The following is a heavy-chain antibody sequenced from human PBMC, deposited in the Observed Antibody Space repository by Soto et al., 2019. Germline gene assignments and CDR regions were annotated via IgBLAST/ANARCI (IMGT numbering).Heavy chain of an antibody. CDR2: IYYSGST. J-gene: IGHJ4*02. CDR3: ARHSRTRGFDY. D-gene: IGHD3-10*01. CDR1: GGSISSSSYY. V-gene: IGHV4-39*01. Sequence: QLQLQESGPGLVKPWETLSLTCTVSGGSISSSSYYWGWIRQPPGKGLEWIGSIYYSGSTYYNPSLKSRVTISVDTSKNQFSLKLSSVTAADTAVYYCARHSRTRGFDYWGQGTLVTVSS.